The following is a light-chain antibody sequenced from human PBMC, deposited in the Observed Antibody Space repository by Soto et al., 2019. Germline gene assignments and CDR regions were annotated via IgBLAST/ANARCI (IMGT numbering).Light chain of an antibody. CDR3: SAYAGSNMGV. Sequence: QSALTQPPSASGSPGQSVTISCTGTRNDVGGYNFVSWYQQHPGKAPKLLIYEVTQRPSGVPDRFSASKSGNTASLTVSGLQAEAEADYYCSAYAGSNMGVFGTGTKVTVL. CDR2: EVT. CDR1: RNDVGGYNF. V-gene: IGLV2-8*01. J-gene: IGLJ1*01.